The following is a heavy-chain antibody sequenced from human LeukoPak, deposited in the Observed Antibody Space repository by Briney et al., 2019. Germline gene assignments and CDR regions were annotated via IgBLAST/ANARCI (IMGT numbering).Heavy chain of an antibody. D-gene: IGHD3-10*01. CDR1: GFTFSGYA. V-gene: IGHV3-23*01. CDR3: AKSYGSGSSSPFDY. J-gene: IGHJ4*02. CDR2: ISGSGGST. Sequence: PGGSLRLSCAASGFTFSGYAMSWVRQAPGKGLEWVSAISGSGGSTYYADSVKGRFTISRDNSKNTLYLQMNSLRAEDTAVYYCAKSYGSGSSSPFDYWGQGTLVTVSS.